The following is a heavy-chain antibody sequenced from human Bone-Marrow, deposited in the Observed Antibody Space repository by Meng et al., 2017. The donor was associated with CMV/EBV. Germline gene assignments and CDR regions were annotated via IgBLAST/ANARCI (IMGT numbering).Heavy chain of an antibody. Sequence: GESLKISCVASGFRFDDYGMTWVRQAPGKGLEWVSGINWNGGSTGYADSVRGRFIISRDNVRKSLFLQMTSLRAGDTAVYYCAKPQWQPMSQKYYHYFGMDVWGQGTTVTVSS. J-gene: IGHJ6*02. V-gene: IGHV3-20*04. CDR3: AKPQWQPMSQKYYHYFGMDV. D-gene: IGHD6-19*01. CDR1: GFRFDDYG. CDR2: INWNGGST.